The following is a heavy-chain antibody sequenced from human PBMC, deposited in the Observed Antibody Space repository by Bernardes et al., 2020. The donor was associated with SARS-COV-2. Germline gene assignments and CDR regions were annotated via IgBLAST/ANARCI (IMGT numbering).Heavy chain of an antibody. CDR1: GFTFSSYA. CDR3: VKVGALRYFDWSTPPY. D-gene: IGHD3-9*01. CDR2: ISSNGGST. Sequence: GGSLRLSCSASGFTFSSYAMHWVRQAPGKGLEYVSAISSNGGSTYYADSVKGRFTISRDNSKNTLYLQMSSLRAEDTAVYYCVKVGALRYFDWSTPPYWGQGTLVTVSS. J-gene: IGHJ4*02. V-gene: IGHV3-64D*09.